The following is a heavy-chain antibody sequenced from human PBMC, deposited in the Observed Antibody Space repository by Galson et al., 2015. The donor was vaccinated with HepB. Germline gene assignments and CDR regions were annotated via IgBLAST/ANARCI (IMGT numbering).Heavy chain of an antibody. CDR2: TYYRSKWYN. D-gene: IGHD3-10*01. Sequence: CAISGDSVSSHSAAWNWIRQSPSRGLEWLGRTYYRSKWYNDYAVSVKSRITINPDTSKNQFSLQLNSVTPEDTAVYYCARESSPYGSGSYYNSEANFDYWGQGTLVTVSS. CDR1: GDSVSSHSAA. J-gene: IGHJ4*02. CDR3: ARESSPYGSGSYYNSEANFDY. V-gene: IGHV6-1*01.